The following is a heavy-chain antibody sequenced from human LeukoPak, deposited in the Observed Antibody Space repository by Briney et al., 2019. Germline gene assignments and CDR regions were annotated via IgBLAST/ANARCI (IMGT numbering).Heavy chain of an antibody. J-gene: IGHJ4*02. CDR1: GASISSYY. D-gene: IGHD3-3*01. CDR3: ARGYYDFPY. CDR2: IYYTGST. V-gene: IGHV4-59*01. Sequence: SETLSLTWPVSGASISSYYWSWIRQPPGKGLEWIGYIYYTGSTNYNPSLKSQVTISVDTSKNQFSLKLSSVTAADTALYYCARGYYDFPYWGQGTLVTVSS.